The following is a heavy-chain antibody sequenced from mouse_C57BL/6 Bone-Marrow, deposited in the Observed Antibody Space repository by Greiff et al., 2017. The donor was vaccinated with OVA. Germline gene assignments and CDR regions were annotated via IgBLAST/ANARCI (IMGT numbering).Heavy chain of an antibody. CDR3: ATYYPSWYFDV. J-gene: IGHJ1*03. CDR2: IWTGGGT. CDR1: GFSLTSYA. D-gene: IGHD1-1*02. V-gene: IGHV2-9-1*01. Sequence: QVQLQQSGPGLVAPSQSLSITCTVSGFSLTSYAISWVRPPPGKGLEWLGVIWTGGGTHYNSALKSRLSISKDNSKSQVFLKMNSLQTDDTARYYCATYYPSWYFDVWGTGTTVTVSS.